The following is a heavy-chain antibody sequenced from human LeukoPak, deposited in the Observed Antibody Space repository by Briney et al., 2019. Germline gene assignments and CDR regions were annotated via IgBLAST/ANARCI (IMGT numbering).Heavy chain of an antibody. V-gene: IGHV4-39*01. Sequence: SETLSLTCTVSGGSISSSSYYWGWIRQPPGKGLEWIGSIYYSGSTYYNPSLKSRATISVDTSKNQFSLKLSSVTAADTAVYYCATLPVDSSGYRTLAYWGQGTLVTVSS. D-gene: IGHD3-22*01. CDR1: GGSISSSSYY. CDR2: IYYSGST. J-gene: IGHJ4*02. CDR3: ATLPVDSSGYRTLAY.